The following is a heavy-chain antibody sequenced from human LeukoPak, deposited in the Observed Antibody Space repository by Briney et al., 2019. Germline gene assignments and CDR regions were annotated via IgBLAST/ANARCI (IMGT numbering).Heavy chain of an antibody. Sequence: GGSLSLSRAASGFTFSSYAMSWVRQAPGKGLEWVSSIRGSGGGTNYGDSVKGRFTISRDNSKNTLYLQMNSLRAEDTAVYYCAKARTHEYSNYNYWGQGTLVTVSS. CDR1: GFTFSSYA. CDR2: IRGSGGGT. D-gene: IGHD4-11*01. CDR3: AKARTHEYSNYNY. V-gene: IGHV3-23*01. J-gene: IGHJ4*02.